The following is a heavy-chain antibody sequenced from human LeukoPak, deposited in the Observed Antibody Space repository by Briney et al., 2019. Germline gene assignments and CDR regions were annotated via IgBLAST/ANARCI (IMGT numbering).Heavy chain of an antibody. D-gene: IGHD6-13*01. Sequence: TLSLTCAISGDSVSSNSAAWNWIRQSPSRGLGWLGRTYYRSKWYNEYAISVKSRITINPDTSKNQFSLQLNSVTPEDTAVYYCARGWEPYSSSLDYWGQGTLVTVSS. J-gene: IGHJ4*02. CDR1: GDSVSSNSAA. CDR2: TYYRSKWYN. CDR3: ARGWEPYSSSLDY. V-gene: IGHV6-1*01.